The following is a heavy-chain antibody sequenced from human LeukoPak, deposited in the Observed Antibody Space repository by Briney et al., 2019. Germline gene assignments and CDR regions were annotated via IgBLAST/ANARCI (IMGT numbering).Heavy chain of an antibody. CDR3: ASKGGGIAVAGTKAFDI. V-gene: IGHV1-69*04. Sequence: SVKVFCQASGGTFSSYAISWLRQAPGQGLEWMGRMIPILGIVSYAKKFQGRVSITADKSTSTAYMELSSLRSEDTAVYYCASKGGGIAVAGTKAFDIWGQGTMVTVSS. J-gene: IGHJ3*02. CDR1: GGTFSSYA. D-gene: IGHD6-19*01. CDR2: MIPILGIV.